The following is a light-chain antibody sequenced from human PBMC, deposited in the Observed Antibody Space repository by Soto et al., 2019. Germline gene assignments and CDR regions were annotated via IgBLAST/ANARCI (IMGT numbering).Light chain of an antibody. CDR3: QQYGNYPYT. J-gene: IGKJ2*01. CDR2: DAS. V-gene: IGKV1-16*01. CDR1: QGITDR. Sequence: DIQMTQSPSSLSASVGDRVTLTCRASQGITDRLTWFQQKPGKAPKSLIYDASTLQYGVPSRFSGGGSGTDFTLTISSLQPEDSATYYCQQYGNYPYTFGLGTKLAIK.